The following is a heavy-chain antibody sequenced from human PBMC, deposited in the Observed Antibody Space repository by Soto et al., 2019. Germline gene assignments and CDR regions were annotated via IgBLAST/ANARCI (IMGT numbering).Heavy chain of an antibody. CDR3: ARDSRYGENYFDY. Sequence: ASVKVSCKASGYTFTSYAMHWVRQAPGQRLEWMGWINAGNGNAKYSQKIQDRVTITRDTSASTAYMELSSLRSEDTAVYYCARDSRYGENYFDYWGQGTLVTVSS. CDR1: GYTFTSYA. J-gene: IGHJ4*02. CDR2: INAGNGNA. V-gene: IGHV1-3*01. D-gene: IGHD3-10*01.